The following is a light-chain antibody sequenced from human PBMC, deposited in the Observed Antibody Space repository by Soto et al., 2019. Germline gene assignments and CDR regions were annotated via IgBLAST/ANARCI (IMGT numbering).Light chain of an antibody. Sequence: QSALTQPTSASGSPGQSVTISCTGTSSDVGAYDYVSWYQQHPGKAPKLMISEVSNRPSGVPDRFSGSKSGNTASLTVSGLQAEDEADYYCCSYAGMFSWVFGGGTKLTVL. CDR2: EVS. CDR3: CSYAGMFSWV. V-gene: IGLV2-8*01. J-gene: IGLJ3*02. CDR1: SSDVGAYDY.